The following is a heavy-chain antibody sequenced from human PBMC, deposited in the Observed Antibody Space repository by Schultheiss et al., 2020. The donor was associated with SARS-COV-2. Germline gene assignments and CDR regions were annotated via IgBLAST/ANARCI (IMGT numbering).Heavy chain of an antibody. CDR1: GFTFSSYA. D-gene: IGHD1-1*01. V-gene: IGHV3-23*01. J-gene: IGHJ4*02. Sequence: GESLKISCAASGFTFSSYAMSWVRQAPGKGLEWVSAISGSGGSTYYADSVKGRFTISRDNSKNTLYLQMNSLRAEDTAVYYCARGQLDFDYWGQGSLVTVSS. CDR2: ISGSGGST. CDR3: ARGQLDFDY.